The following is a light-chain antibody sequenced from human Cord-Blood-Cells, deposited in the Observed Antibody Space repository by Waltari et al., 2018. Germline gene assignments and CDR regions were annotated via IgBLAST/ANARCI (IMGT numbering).Light chain of an antibody. CDR2: GAS. CDR3: QQYGSSPYT. V-gene: IGKV3-20*01. Sequence: EIVLTPSPGTLSLSPGERATLSCRASQRVSRSYLAWYQQTPGQAPRLLIYGASSRATGIPDRFSGSGSGTDFTLTISRLEPEDFAVYYCQQYGSSPYTFGQGTKLEIK. CDR1: QRVSRSY. J-gene: IGKJ2*01.